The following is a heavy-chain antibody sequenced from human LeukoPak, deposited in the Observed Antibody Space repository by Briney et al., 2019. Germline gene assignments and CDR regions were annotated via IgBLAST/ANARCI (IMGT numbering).Heavy chain of an antibody. Sequence: GGSLRLSCAASGFTLSSYSMNWVRQAPGKGLEWVSYISSSSGAIYYADSVKGRITVSRDNAKNSLYLQMNSLRAEDTAVYYCASSIVADGTSPFDYWGQGTLVTVSS. D-gene: IGHD6-13*01. CDR2: ISSSSGAI. V-gene: IGHV3-48*04. CDR1: GFTLSSYS. CDR3: ASSIVADGTSPFDY. J-gene: IGHJ4*02.